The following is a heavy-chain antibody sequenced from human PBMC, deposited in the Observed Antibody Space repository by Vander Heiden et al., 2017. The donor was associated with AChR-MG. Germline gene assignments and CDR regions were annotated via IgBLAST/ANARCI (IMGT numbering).Heavy chain of an antibody. V-gene: IGHV1-69*06. CDR1: GGTFSSYA. CDR2: IIPIFGTA. D-gene: IGHD2-2*01. Sequence: VQLVQSGAEVKKPGSSVKVSCKASGGTFSSYAISWVRQAPGQGLEWMGGIIPIFGTADYAQRFQGRVTITADKSTSTAYMELSSLRSEDTAVYYCASEIQSSTSQSDWFDPWGQGTLVTVSS. CDR3: ASEIQSSTSQSDWFDP. J-gene: IGHJ5*02.